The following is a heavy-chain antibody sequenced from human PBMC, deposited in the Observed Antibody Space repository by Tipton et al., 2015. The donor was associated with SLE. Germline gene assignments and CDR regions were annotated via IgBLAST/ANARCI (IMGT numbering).Heavy chain of an antibody. V-gene: IGHV3-33*06. Sequence: RSLRLSCAASGFTFSSYGMHWVRQAPGKGLEWVAVIYYDGTKKYYADSVKGRFTISRDNAKNTLYLQMNSLRAEDTAVYYCAKDYDYIWGSEWYFDYWGQGTLVTVSS. CDR1: GFTFSSYG. D-gene: IGHD3-16*01. J-gene: IGHJ4*02. CDR2: IYYDGTKK. CDR3: AKDYDYIWGSEWYFDY.